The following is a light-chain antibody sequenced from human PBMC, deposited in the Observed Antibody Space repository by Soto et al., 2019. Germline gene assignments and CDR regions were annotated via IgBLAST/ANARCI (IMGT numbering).Light chain of an antibody. V-gene: IGKV1-5*01. J-gene: IGKJ1*01. CDR1: QSISSR. CDR3: QQYNNYPRT. Sequence: DIQMTQSPSTLSASVGDRVTITCRVSQSISSRLAWYQQKAGKAPNLLIYDASNLEGGVPSRFSGSGSGTEFTLTISSLQPDDFATYYCQQYNNYPRTFGQGTK. CDR2: DAS.